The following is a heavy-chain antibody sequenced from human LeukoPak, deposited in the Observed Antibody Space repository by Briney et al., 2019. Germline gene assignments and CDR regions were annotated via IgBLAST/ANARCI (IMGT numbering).Heavy chain of an antibody. Sequence: GASVKVSCKASGYTFTGYYMHWVRQAPGQGLEWMGWINPNSGGTNYAQKFQGRVTMTRDTSISTAYMELSRLRSDDTAVYYCARDYATVVQYYFDYWGQGTLVTVSS. D-gene: IGHD4-23*01. V-gene: IGHV1-2*02. CDR3: ARDYATVVQYYFDY. CDR2: INPNSGGT. J-gene: IGHJ4*02. CDR1: GYTFTGYY.